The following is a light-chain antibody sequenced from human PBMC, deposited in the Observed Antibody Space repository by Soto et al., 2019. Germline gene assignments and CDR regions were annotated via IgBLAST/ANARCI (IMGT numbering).Light chain of an antibody. CDR3: QQYDISPT. CDR2: DLS. J-gene: IGKJ1*01. V-gene: IGKV3-20*01. Sequence: DIVLTQSPGTLSLSPGERATLSCRSSQSVSSNYLAWYQQKPDQAPRLVIYDLSGRATRIPDRFSGSGSATNFTPTISRLEPEDSAVYYCQQYDISPTFGQGTKLEIK. CDR1: QSVSSNY.